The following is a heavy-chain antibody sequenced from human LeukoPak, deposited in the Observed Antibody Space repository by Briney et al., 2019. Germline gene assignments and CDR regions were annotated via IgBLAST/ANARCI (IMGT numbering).Heavy chain of an antibody. Sequence: GEFLKISCKGSGYSFTNYWIGWVRQMPGKGLEWMGIIYPGDSHIRLSPSFQGQVTISADKSNSTAYLQWSSLKASDTAMYYCARPYYGASDYWGQGTLVTVSS. V-gene: IGHV5-51*01. CDR3: ARPYYGASDY. D-gene: IGHD3-22*01. CDR1: GYSFTNYW. CDR2: IYPGDSHI. J-gene: IGHJ4*02.